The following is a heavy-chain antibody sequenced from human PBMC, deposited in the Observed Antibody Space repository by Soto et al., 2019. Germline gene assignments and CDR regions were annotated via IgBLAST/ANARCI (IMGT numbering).Heavy chain of an antibody. D-gene: IGHD3-22*01. CDR1: GFTFSSYA. CDR2: ISYDGSDK. Sequence: PGGSLRLSCAASGFTFSSYAMHWVRPAPGKGLEWVALISYDGSDKDYADSVKGRFTISRDNSRNTLFLQMNSLRAEDTAVYYCARDYYKYYDSSGYYRSPAYWGQGTLVTVSS. V-gene: IGHV3-30-3*01. CDR3: ARDYYKYYDSSGYYRSPAY. J-gene: IGHJ4*02.